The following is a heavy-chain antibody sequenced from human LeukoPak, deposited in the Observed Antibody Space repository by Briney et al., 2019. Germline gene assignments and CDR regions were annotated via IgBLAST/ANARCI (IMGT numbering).Heavy chain of an antibody. V-gene: IGHV1-8*01. J-gene: IGHJ6*02. D-gene: IGHD2-2*01. CDR1: GYTFTSYD. CDR2: MNPNSGNT. CDR3: ARAPRGYQLLSKYYYYGMDV. Sequence: ASVTVSCKASGYTFTSYDINWVRQATGQGLEWTGWMNPNSGNTGYAQKFQGRVTMTRNTSISTAYMELSSLRSEDTAVYYCARAPRGYQLLSKYYYYGMDVWGQGTTVTVSS.